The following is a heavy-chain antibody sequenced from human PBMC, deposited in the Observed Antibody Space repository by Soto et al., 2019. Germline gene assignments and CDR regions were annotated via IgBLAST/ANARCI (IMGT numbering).Heavy chain of an antibody. CDR2: INPNSGGT. J-gene: IGHJ4*02. CDR1: GYTFTGYY. Sequence: QVQLVQSGAAVKKPGASVKVSCKASGYTFTGYYMHWVRQAPGQGLEWVGWINPNSGGTNYAQKFQARVTMTRDTSISTAYMELSRLRSDDPAVYCCARVYVDYADLDYWGQGTLVTVSS. D-gene: IGHD4-17*01. V-gene: IGHV1-2*02. CDR3: ARVYVDYADLDY.